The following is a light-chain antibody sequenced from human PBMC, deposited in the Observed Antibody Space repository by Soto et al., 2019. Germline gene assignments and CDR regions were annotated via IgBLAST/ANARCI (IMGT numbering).Light chain of an antibody. CDR1: QSLVYSDGNTY. CDR3: MQDTHWPFT. Sequence: DVVMTQSPLSLPVTLGQPASISCRSSQSLVYSDGNTYLNWFQQRPGQSPRRLIYKVSNRDSGVPARLHGSGSSTDFTLKISMVKAEDVGVYYCMQDTHWPFTFGPGTKVDIK. V-gene: IGKV2-30*01. J-gene: IGKJ3*01. CDR2: KVS.